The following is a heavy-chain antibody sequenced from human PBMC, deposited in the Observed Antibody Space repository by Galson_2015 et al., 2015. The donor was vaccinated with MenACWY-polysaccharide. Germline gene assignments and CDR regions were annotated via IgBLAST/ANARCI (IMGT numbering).Heavy chain of an antibody. D-gene: IGHD5-18*01. CDR1: GFTFSSYA. V-gene: IGHV3-30-3*01. J-gene: IGHJ4*02. CDR2: ISYDGSNK. Sequence: SLRLSCAASGFTFSSYAMHWVRQAPGKGLEWVAVISYDGSNKYYADSVKGRFTISRDNSKNTLYLQMNSLRAEDTAVYYCARDQGDTAMVNLGIEDYWGQGTLVTVSS. CDR3: ARDQGDTAMVNLGIEDY.